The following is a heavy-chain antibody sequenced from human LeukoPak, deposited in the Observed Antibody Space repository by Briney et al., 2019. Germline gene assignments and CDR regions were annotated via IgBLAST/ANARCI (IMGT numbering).Heavy chain of an antibody. V-gene: IGHV1-69*05. D-gene: IGHD4-17*01. CDR3: AGTFYGDYQNADQSVYSVNY. Sequence: ASVKVSCKASGGTFSSYAISWVRQAPGQGLEWMGRTIPLFGTTNYAQKFQGRVTITTDESTSTAYMELSSLRSEDTAVYYCAGTFYGDYQNADQSVYSVNYWGQGTLVAVSS. CDR2: TIPLFGTT. CDR1: GGTFSSYA. J-gene: IGHJ4*02.